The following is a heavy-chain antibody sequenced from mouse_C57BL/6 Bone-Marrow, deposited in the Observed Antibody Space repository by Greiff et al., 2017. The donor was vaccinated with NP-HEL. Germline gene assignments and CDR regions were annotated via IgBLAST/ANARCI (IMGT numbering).Heavy chain of an antibody. J-gene: IGHJ4*01. V-gene: IGHV5-12*01. D-gene: IGHD2-5*01. CDR2: ISNGGGST. CDR1: GFTFSDYY. Sequence: DVMLVESGGGLVQPGGSLKLSCAASGFTFSDYYMYWVRQTPAKRLEWVAYISNGGGSTYYPDTVKGRFTISRDNATNTLYLQLSRLKSEDTAMYYCASRPRGTYYSNYVNDAMDYWGQGTSVTVSS. CDR3: ASRPRGTYYSNYVNDAMDY.